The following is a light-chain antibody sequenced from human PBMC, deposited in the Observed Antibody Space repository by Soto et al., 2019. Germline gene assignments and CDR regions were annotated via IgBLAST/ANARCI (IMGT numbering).Light chain of an antibody. V-gene: IGKV3-20*01. J-gene: IGKJ1*01. Sequence: EIVLTQSPGTLSLSPGERATLSCRASQSVSSSDLAWYQQKLGQAPRLLIYGASSRATGIPDRFSGSGSGTDFTLTTSRLVPEDSAVYYCQQYGSSLTWTFGQGTKVEIK. CDR3: QQYGSSLTWT. CDR1: QSVSSSD. CDR2: GAS.